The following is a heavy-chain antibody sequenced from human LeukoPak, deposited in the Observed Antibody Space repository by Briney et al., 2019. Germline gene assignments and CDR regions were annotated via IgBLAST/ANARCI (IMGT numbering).Heavy chain of an antibody. CDR3: AREKAVAEYYDSSGSGAFDI. V-gene: IGHV1-69*06. CDR2: IIPIFGTA. D-gene: IGHD3-22*01. J-gene: IGHJ3*02. CDR1: GYTFTGYY. Sequence: SVKVSCKASGYTFTGYYMHWVRQAPGQGLEWMGGIIPIFGTANYAQKFQGRVTITADKSTSTAYMELSSLRSEDTAVYYCAREKAVAEYYDSSGSGAFDIWGQGTMVTVSS.